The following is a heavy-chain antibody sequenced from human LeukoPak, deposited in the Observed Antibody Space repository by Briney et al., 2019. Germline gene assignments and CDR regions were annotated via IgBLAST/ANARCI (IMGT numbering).Heavy chain of an antibody. Sequence: PSGGSLRLSCAASGFTFDDYAMHWVRHAPGKGLEWVSGISWNSGSIGYADSVKGRFTISRDNAKNSLYLQMNSLRAEDTALYYCAKDSHYYGSGSKGWFDPWGQGTLVTVSS. D-gene: IGHD3-10*01. J-gene: IGHJ5*02. V-gene: IGHV3-9*01. CDR3: AKDSHYYGSGSKGWFDP. CDR2: ISWNSGSI. CDR1: GFTFDDYA.